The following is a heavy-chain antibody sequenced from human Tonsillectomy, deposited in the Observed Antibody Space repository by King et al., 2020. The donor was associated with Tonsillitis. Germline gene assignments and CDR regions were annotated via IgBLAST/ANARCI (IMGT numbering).Heavy chain of an antibody. CDR2: IWDDGGNQ. J-gene: IGHJ4*02. CDR1: GFNFNSYG. Sequence: VQLVESGGGVVQPGRSLRLSCAASGFNFNSYGMHWVRQAPGKGLDWVAVIWDDGGNQYYTDFLKGRFTISRENSKSTLYLQMNDLRAEDTAVYYCAGERNTGSYSRLDYWGQGTLVTVSS. V-gene: IGHV3-33*01. D-gene: IGHD1-26*01. CDR3: AGERNTGSYSRLDY.